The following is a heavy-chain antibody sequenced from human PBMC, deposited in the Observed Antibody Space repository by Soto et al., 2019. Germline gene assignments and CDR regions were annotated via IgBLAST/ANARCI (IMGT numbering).Heavy chain of an antibody. D-gene: IGHD6-13*01. J-gene: IGHJ6*02. CDR3: ARVSMAAAGPYYYYGMDV. CDR1: GGTFSSYT. V-gene: IGHV1-69*02. Sequence: QVQLVQSGAEVKKPGSSVKVSCKASGGTFSSYTISWVRQAPGQGLEWMGRIIPILGIANYAQKFQGRVTITADKSTSTAYMELSSLRSADTAVYYCARVSMAAAGPYYYYGMDVWGQGTTVTVSS. CDR2: IIPILGIA.